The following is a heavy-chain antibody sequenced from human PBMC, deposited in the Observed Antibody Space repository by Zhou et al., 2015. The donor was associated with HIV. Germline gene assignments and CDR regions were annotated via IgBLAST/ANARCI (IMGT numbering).Heavy chain of an antibody. CDR3: AAPQAPTTIFGVVTGDYGMDV. Sequence: QMQLVQSGPEVKKPGTSVKVSCKASGFTFTSSAVQWVRQARGQRLEWIGWIVVGSGNTNYAQKFQERVTITRDMSTSTAYMELSSLRSEDTAVYYCAAPQAPTTIFGVVTGDYGMDVWGQGTTVTVSS. V-gene: IGHV1-58*01. CDR1: GFTFTSSA. J-gene: IGHJ6*02. D-gene: IGHD3-3*01. CDR2: IVVGSGNT.